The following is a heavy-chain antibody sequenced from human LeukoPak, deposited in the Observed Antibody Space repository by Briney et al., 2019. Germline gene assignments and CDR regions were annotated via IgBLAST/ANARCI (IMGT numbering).Heavy chain of an antibody. CDR1: GGSISSYY. Sequence: SETLSLTCTVSGGSISSYYWSWIRQLPGKGLEWIGYIYYSGSTNYNPSLKSRVTISVDTSKNQFSLKLSSVTAADTAVYYCARDNDYYYGMDVWGQGTTVTVSS. V-gene: IGHV4-59*01. CDR2: IYYSGST. J-gene: IGHJ6*02. CDR3: ARDNDYYYGMDV.